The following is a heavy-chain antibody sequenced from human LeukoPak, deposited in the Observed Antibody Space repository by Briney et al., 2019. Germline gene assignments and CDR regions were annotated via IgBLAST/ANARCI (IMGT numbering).Heavy chain of an antibody. V-gene: IGHV4-39*07. CDR1: GDSISSSSYF. Sequence: SETLSLICTVSGDSISSSSYFWSWIRQPPGKGLEWIGEINHSGSTNYNPSLKSRVTISVDTSKNQFSLRLSSVTAADTAVYYCARGLVDYYDSSGYLDYWGQGTLVTVSS. CDR2: INHSGST. D-gene: IGHD3-22*01. J-gene: IGHJ4*02. CDR3: ARGLVDYYDSSGYLDY.